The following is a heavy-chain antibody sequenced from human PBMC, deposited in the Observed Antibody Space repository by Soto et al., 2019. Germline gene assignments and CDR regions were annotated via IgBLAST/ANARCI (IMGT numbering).Heavy chain of an antibody. V-gene: IGHV4-30-4*01. Sequence: PSETLSLTCTVSGGSISSGDYYWSWIRQPPGKGLEWIGYIYYSGSTYYNPSLKSRVTISVDTSKNQFSLKLSSVTAADTAVYYCARDRHLPASTSYYYYGMDVWGQGTTVTVSS. CDR3: ARDRHLPASTSYYYYGMDV. D-gene: IGHD1-1*01. CDR2: IYYSGST. CDR1: GGSISSGDYY. J-gene: IGHJ6*02.